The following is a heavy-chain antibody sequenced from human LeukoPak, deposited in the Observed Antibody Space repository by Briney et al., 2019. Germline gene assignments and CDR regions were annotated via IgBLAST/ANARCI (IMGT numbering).Heavy chain of an antibody. V-gene: IGHV3-30*18. CDR2: ISYDGSNK. CDR3: AKDGSYYLDY. CDR1: RLTFSSYG. Sequence: PGGSLRLSCAASRLTFSSYGMHWVRQAPGKGLEWVAVISYDGSNKYYADSVKGRFTISRDNSKNTLYLQMNSLRAEDTAVYYCAKDGSYYLDYWGQGTLVTVSS. J-gene: IGHJ4*02.